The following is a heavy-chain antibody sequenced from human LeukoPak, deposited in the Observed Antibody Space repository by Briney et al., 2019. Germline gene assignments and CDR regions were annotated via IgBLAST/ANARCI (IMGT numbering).Heavy chain of an antibody. D-gene: IGHD6-19*01. CDR3: ARDAYSSGLLGLD. J-gene: IGHJ4*02. Sequence: GGSLRLSCAASGFTFSSYEMNWVRQAPGKGLEWVSYISSSDSTTYYADSVKGRFTISRDNAMNSLYLQMNSLRAEDTAVYYCARDAYSSGLLGLDWGQGTLVTVSS. V-gene: IGHV3-48*03. CDR1: GFTFSSYE. CDR2: ISSSDSTT.